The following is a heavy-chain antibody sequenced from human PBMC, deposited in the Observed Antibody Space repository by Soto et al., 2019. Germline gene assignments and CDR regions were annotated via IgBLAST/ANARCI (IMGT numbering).Heavy chain of an antibody. J-gene: IGHJ6*02. CDR3: ATLYDILTGPMKYYYYGMDV. V-gene: IGHV3-21*01. CDR1: GFPFSSYS. CDR2: ISSSSSYI. Sequence: GGSLRLSCAASGFPFSSYSMNWVRQAPGKGLERVSSISSSSSYIYYADSVKGRFTISRDNAKNSLYLQMNSLRAEDTAVYYCATLYDILTGPMKYYYYGMDVWGQGTTVTVSS. D-gene: IGHD3-9*01.